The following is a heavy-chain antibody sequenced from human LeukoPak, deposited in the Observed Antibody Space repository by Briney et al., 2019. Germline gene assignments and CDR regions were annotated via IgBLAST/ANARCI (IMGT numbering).Heavy chain of an antibody. CDR3: APIPKDIVVVPAAMVDY. J-gene: IGHJ4*02. CDR2: ISGSGCST. CDR1: GFTFSSYA. D-gene: IGHD2-2*01. V-gene: IGHV3-23*01. Sequence: GGSLRLSCAASGFTFSSYAMSWVRQAPGKGLEWVSAISGSGCSTYYADSVKGRFTISRDNSKNTLYLQMNSLRAEDTAVYYCAPIPKDIVVVPAAMVDYWGQGTLVTVSS.